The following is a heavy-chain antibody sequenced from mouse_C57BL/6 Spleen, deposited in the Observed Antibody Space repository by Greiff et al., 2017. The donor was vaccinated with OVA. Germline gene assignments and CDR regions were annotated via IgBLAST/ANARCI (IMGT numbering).Heavy chain of an antibody. V-gene: IGHV7-3*01. CDR1: GFTFTDYY. CDR3: ARSTTAFDY. Sequence: EVKLVESGGGLVQPGGSLSLSCAASGFTFTDYYMSWVRQPPGKALEWLGFIRNKANGYTTEYSASVKGRFTISRDNSQSILYLQMNALRAEDSATYYCARSTTAFDYWCQGTTLTVSS. J-gene: IGHJ2*01. D-gene: IGHD1-2*01. CDR2: IRNKANGYTT.